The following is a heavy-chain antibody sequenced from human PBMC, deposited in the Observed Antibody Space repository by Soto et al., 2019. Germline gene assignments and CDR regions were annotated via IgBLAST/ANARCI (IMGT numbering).Heavy chain of an antibody. CDR3: ARDPSGSRSYKYGMDV. J-gene: IGHJ6*02. V-gene: IGHV1-2*04. Sequence: ASVKVSCKASGYTFTGYYMHWVRQAPGQGLEWMGWINPNSGGTNYAQKFQGWVTMTRDTSISTAYMELSRLRSDDTAVYYCARDPSGSRSYKYGMDVWGQGTTVSVS. D-gene: IGHD3-10*01. CDR2: INPNSGGT. CDR1: GYTFTGYY.